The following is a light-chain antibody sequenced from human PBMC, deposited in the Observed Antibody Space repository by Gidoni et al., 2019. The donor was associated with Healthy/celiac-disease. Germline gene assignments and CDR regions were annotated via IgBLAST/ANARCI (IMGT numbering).Light chain of an antibody. V-gene: IGKV3-20*01. J-gene: IGKJ4*01. CDR2: GAS. CDR1: QSVSSSY. Sequence: EIVLTQSPGTLSLSPGERATLSCRASQSVSSSYLAWYQQKPGQAPRLLIYGASSRATGIPDRFSGNGSGTDFTLTISRLEPEDFAVCYCQQYGSSPLTFGGGTKVEIK. CDR3: QQYGSSPLT.